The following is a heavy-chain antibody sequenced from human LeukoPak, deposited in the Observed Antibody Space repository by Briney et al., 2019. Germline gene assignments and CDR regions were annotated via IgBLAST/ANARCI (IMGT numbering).Heavy chain of an antibody. V-gene: IGHV3-23*01. CDR3: ARAFGWSYWFDP. J-gene: IGHJ5*02. CDR2: ISGSGGST. CDR1: GFTFSSYA. D-gene: IGHD2-8*01. Sequence: GGSLRLSCAASGFTFSSYAMSWVRQAPGKGLEWVSAISGSGGSTYYADSVKGRFTISRDNSKNTLYLQMNSLRAEDTAVYYCARAFGWSYWFDPWGQGTLVTVSS.